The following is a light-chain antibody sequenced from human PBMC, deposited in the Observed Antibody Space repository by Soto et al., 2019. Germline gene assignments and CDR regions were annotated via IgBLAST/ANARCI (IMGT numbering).Light chain of an antibody. Sequence: DIQMTQSPSTLSASVGDRVTITCRVSENISRWLAWYQQKPGKAPKVLIYEASSLSSGVPSRFGGSGSGTEFTLTISGVQPDDFATYYCQQYNSYSPYTFGQGTKLDIK. CDR3: QQYNSYSPYT. J-gene: IGKJ2*01. V-gene: IGKV1-5*01. CDR2: EAS. CDR1: ENISRW.